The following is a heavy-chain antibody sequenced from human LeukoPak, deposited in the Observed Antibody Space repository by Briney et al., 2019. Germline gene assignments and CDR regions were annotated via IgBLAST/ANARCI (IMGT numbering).Heavy chain of an antibody. J-gene: IGHJ5*02. CDR1: GGSFSGYY. V-gene: IGHV4-34*01. CDR3: ARDYDYVWGSFPS. D-gene: IGHD3-16*01. CDR2: INHSGST. Sequence: SETLSLTCAVYGGSFSGYYWSWIRQPPGKGLEWIGEINHSGSTNYNPSLKSRVTMSVDTSKNQFSPKLSSVTAADTAVYYCARDYDYVWGSFPSWGQGTLVTVSS.